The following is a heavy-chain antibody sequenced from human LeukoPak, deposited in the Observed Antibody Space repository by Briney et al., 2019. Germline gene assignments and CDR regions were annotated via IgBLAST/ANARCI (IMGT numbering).Heavy chain of an antibody. V-gene: IGHV1-2*02. CDR1: GYTFTGYY. CDR2: IHPASGGT. J-gene: IGHJ1*01. D-gene: IGHD6-19*01. Sequence: ASVKVSCKASGYTFTGYYLHWVRQAPGQGLEWMGWIHPASGGTSYAQKFQGMVTMTRDTSVSTAYMELSSLRSDDTAVYYCARLAAVPGWGQGTLVIVSS. CDR3: ARLAAVPG.